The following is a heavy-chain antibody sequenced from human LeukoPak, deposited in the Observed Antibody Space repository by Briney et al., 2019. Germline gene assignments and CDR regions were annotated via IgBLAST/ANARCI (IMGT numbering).Heavy chain of an antibody. CDR2: IYSTGST. J-gene: IGHJ4*02. D-gene: IGHD2-21*01. Sequence: SETLSLTCTVSGGSISGYYWSWIRQPPGKGLEWIGYIYSTGSTNYNPSLWSRVTISLDTSENQFSLKLSSVTAAYTAVYYCARHYYDRSDCYSFDYWGQGTLVTVSS. CDR1: GGSISGYY. V-gene: IGHV4-59*08. CDR3: ARHYYDRSDCYSFDY.